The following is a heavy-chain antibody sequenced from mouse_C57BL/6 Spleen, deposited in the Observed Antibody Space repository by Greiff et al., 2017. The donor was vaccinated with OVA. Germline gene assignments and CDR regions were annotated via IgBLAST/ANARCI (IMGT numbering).Heavy chain of an antibody. J-gene: IGHJ1*03. D-gene: IGHD1-1*01. CDR3: ASHYYGSSHWYFDV. V-gene: IGHV1-55*01. Sequence: VKLQQPGAELVKPGASVKMSCKASGYTFTSYWITWVKQRPGQGLEWIGDIYPGSGSTNYNEKFKSKATLTVDTSSSTAYMQLSSLTSEDSAVYYCASHYYGSSHWYFDVWGTGTTVTVSS. CDR1: GYTFTSYW. CDR2: IYPGSGST.